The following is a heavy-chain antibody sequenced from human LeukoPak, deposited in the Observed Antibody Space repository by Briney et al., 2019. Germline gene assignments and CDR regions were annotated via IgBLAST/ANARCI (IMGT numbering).Heavy chain of an antibody. V-gene: IGHV3-48*01. CDR2: ITGGSYTI. J-gene: IGHJ4*02. D-gene: IGHD3-22*01. Sequence: GGSLRLSCAASGFTFSSYSMNWVRQAPGKGLEWVSYITGGSYTIYYAHSVRGRFTISRDNAKNSLYLQMNSLRAEDTAVYYCEKDGHYYDRSGYYSGSGDYFDYWGQGTLVTVSS. CDR1: GFTFSSYS. CDR3: EKDGHYYDRSGYYSGSGDYFDY.